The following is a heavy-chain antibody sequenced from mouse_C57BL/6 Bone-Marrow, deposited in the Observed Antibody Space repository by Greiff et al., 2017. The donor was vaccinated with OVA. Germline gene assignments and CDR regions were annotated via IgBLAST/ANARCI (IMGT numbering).Heavy chain of an antibody. J-gene: IGHJ2*01. D-gene: IGHD2-5*01. CDR2: IYPRSGNT. CDR1: GYTFTSYG. Sequence: VKLQESGAELARPGASVKLSCKASGYTFTSYGISWVKQRPGQGLEWIGEIYPRSGNTYYNEKFKGKATLTADKSSSTAYMELRSLTSEDSAVYFCASGSYSNPDYWGQGTTLTVSS. CDR3: ASGSYSNPDY. V-gene: IGHV1-81*01.